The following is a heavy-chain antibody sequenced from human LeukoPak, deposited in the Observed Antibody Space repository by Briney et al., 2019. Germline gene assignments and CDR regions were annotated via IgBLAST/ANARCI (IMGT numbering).Heavy chain of an antibody. D-gene: IGHD3-3*01. J-gene: IGHJ6*03. Sequence: PGGSLRLSCAASGFTFSSYGMHWVRQAPGKGLEWVAFIRYDGSNKYYADSVKGRFTISRDNAKNSLYLQMNSLRAEDTAVYYCARAPQYYDFWSGYLDYYYYYMDVWGKGTTVTVSS. V-gene: IGHV3-30*02. CDR2: IRYDGSNK. CDR3: ARAPQYYDFWSGYLDYYYYYMDV. CDR1: GFTFSSYG.